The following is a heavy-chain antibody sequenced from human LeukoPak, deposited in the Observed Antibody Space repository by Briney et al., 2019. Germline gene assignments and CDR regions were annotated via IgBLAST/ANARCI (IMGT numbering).Heavy chain of an antibody. CDR2: IRAYNGNT. D-gene: IGHD3-10*01. J-gene: IGHJ3*02. Sequence: ASVKVSCKASGYTFTSYGINWVRQAPGQGLEWMGWIRAYNGNTNYAQKLQGRVTMTTDTSTSTAYMELSRLTSDDTAVYYCARNIWFGESADAFDIWGQGTMVTVSS. CDR3: ARNIWFGESADAFDI. CDR1: GYTFTSYG. V-gene: IGHV1-18*01.